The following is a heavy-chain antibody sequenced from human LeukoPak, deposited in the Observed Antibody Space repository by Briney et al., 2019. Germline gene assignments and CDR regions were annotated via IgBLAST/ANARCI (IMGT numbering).Heavy chain of an antibody. CDR3: GRGLGDYDIRLKS. V-gene: IGHV4-30-2*01. CDR2: IYHSGST. CDR1: GGSISSGGYY. J-gene: IGHJ5*02. D-gene: IGHD3-9*01. Sequence: SETLSLTCTVSGGSISSGGYYWSWLRQPPGKGLEWIGYIYHSGSTYYHPSLKSRVTISVDRSKNQFSLKLSSGTAADMAVYYWGRGLGDYDIRLKSWGQGTLVTVSS.